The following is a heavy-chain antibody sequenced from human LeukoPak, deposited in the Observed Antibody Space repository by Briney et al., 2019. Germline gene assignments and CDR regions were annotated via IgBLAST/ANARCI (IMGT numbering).Heavy chain of an antibody. J-gene: IGHJ4*02. Sequence: GGSLTPPCAASGFTFGSYAMYWVRQAPGKGLEWVSGISGSGGSTFYADSVKGRFTISRDNSENTVYLRMNSLRADDTAVYYCAKTTAGYSSGRYPGWPVDYWGQGTLVTVSS. CDR3: AKTTAGYSSGRYPGWPVDY. V-gene: IGHV3-23*01. CDR1: GFTFGSYA. D-gene: IGHD6-19*01. CDR2: ISGSGGST.